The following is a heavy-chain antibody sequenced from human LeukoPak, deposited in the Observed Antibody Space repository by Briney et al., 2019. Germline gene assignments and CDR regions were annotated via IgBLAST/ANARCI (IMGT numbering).Heavy chain of an antibody. CDR2: IWSDKSNR. V-gene: IGHV3-33*06. CDR1: GFIFNHHA. J-gene: IGHJ4*02. CDR3: AKDAQRGFDYSNSLEY. D-gene: IGHD4-11*01. Sequence: PGGSLRLSCAASGFIFNHHAMHWVRQAPGKGLQWVAVIWSDKSNRCYADSVRGRFTISRDDSRKTVYLQMERLTAEDTAIYYYAKDAQRGFDYSNSLEYWGQGALVTVAS.